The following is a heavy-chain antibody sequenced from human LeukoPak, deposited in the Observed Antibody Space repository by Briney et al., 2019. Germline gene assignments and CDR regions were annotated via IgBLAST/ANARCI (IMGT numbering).Heavy chain of an antibody. CDR2: MNPNSGNT. V-gene: IGHV1-8*03. J-gene: IGHJ5*02. D-gene: IGHD1-14*01. CDR1: GYTFTSYD. CDR3: ARASSISKIKRAGTINCFDP. Sequence: SVKVSCKASGYTFTSYDINWVRQATGQGLEWMGWMNPNSGNTGYAQKFQGRVTITRNTSISTAYMELSSLRSEDTAVYYCARASSISKIKRAGTINCFDPWGQGTLVTVSS.